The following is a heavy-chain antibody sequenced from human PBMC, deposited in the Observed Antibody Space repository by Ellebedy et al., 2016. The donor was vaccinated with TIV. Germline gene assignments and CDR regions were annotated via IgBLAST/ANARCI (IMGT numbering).Heavy chain of an antibody. Sequence: SETLSLTXTVSGGSISSYYWSWIRQPAGKGLEWIGRIYTSGSTNYNPYLKSRVTMSVDTSKNQFSLKLSSVTAADTAVYYCARDGGDCSSTSCYTKGGGLPSYNWFDPWGQGTLVTVSS. CDR1: GGSISSYY. D-gene: IGHD2-2*02. V-gene: IGHV4-4*07. J-gene: IGHJ5*02. CDR2: IYTSGST. CDR3: ARDGGDCSSTSCYTKGGGLPSYNWFDP.